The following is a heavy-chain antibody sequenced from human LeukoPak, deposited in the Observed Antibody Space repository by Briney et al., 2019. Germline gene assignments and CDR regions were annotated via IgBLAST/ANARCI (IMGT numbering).Heavy chain of an antibody. Sequence: SETLSLTCTVSGGSVRSYYWSWIRQSPGNGLEWIGDVYYSGSTNYNPSLKSRVTISVDTSKNQFSLKLSSVTAADTAVYYCARGGGDSRWRYYIDYWGQGTLVTVSS. CDR2: VYYSGST. J-gene: IGHJ4*02. V-gene: IGHV4-59*02. CDR3: ARGGGDSRWRYYIDY. CDR1: GGSVRSYY. D-gene: IGHD2-21*02.